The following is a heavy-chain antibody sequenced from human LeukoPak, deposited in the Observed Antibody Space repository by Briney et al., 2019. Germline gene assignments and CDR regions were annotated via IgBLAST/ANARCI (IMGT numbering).Heavy chain of an antibody. J-gene: IGHJ4*02. V-gene: IGHV3-49*04. D-gene: IGHD3-10*01. CDR1: GFTFSNAW. CDR3: IGSMVRGVLEGKFDY. Sequence: GSLRLSCAASGFTFSNAWMSWVRQAPGKGLEWVGFIRSKAYGGTTEYAASVKGRFTISRDDSKSIAYLQMNSLKTEDTAVYYCIGSMVRGVLEGKFDYWGQGTLVTVSS. CDR2: IRSKAYGGTT.